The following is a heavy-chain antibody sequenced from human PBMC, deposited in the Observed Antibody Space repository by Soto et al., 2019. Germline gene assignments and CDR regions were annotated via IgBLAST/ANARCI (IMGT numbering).Heavy chain of an antibody. CDR2: IDPSDSYT. Sequence: PGESLKISCKGSGYSFTSYWISWVRQMPGKGLEWMGRIDPSDSYTNYSPSFQGHVTISADKSISTAYLQWSSLKASDTATYYGARRMAVAGSFDDWGQGTLVTVSS. V-gene: IGHV5-10-1*01. CDR1: GYSFTSYW. CDR3: ARRMAVAGSFDD. D-gene: IGHD6-19*01. J-gene: IGHJ4*02.